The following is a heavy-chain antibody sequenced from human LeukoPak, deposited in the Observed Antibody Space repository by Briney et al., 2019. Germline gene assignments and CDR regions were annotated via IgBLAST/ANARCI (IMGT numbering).Heavy chain of an antibody. J-gene: IGHJ5*02. D-gene: IGHD3-10*01. CDR1: GGSISSSSYY. CDR2: IYYSGST. Sequence: SETLSLTCTVSGGSISSSSYYWGWIRQPPGKGLEWIGSIYYSGSTYYNPSLKSRVTISVDTSKNQFSLKLSSVTAADTAVYYCATSTITYGSGSYITRFDPWGQGTLVTVSS. CDR3: ATSTITYGSGSYITRFDP. V-gene: IGHV4-39*07.